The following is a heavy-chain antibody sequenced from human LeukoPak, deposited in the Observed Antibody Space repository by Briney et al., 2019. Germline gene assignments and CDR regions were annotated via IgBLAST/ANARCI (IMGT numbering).Heavy chain of an antibody. J-gene: IGHJ4*02. V-gene: IGHV5-51*01. D-gene: IGHD2-15*01. CDR3: ARLYCSVGSCYKYLHY. CDR2: IYPGDSDT. CDR1: GSSFTSYW. Sequence: GESLKISCEGSGSSFTSYWICWVRQMPGKSLERMGIIYPGDSDTRYRPSLHSQVTLSADKSIGTAYLQWSSLKASDTAMYYCARLYCSVGSCYKYLHYWGQGTLVTVSS.